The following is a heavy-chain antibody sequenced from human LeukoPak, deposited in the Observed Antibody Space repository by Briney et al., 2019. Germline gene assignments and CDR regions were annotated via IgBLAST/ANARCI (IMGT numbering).Heavy chain of an antibody. D-gene: IGHD3-22*01. J-gene: IGHJ4*02. CDR2: IVVGSGNT. V-gene: IGHV1-58*02. CDR3: AASPNYYDSSGYDY. Sequence: GASVKVSCKACGFTFTSSAMQWVRQARGQRLEWIGWIVVGSGNTNYAQKFQERVTITRDMSTSTAYMELSSLRSEDTAVYYCAASPNYYDSSGYDYWGQGTLVTVSS. CDR1: GFTFTSSA.